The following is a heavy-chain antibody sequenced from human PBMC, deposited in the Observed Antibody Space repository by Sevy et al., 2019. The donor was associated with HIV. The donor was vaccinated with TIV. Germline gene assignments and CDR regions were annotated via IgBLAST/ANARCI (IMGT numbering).Heavy chain of an antibody. Sequence: GGSLRLSCAASGFTFGTYAMSWVRQAPGKGLEWVSTISGNGGRTYYADSVKGRLTSSRDNSKNTLYLQMNSLRAEDKAVYYCAKAVYASQVVVTKGFDYWGQGTLVTVSS. D-gene: IGHD3-22*01. CDR1: GFTFGTYA. V-gene: IGHV3-23*01. J-gene: IGHJ4*01. CDR3: AKAVYASQVVVTKGFDY. CDR2: ISGNGGRT.